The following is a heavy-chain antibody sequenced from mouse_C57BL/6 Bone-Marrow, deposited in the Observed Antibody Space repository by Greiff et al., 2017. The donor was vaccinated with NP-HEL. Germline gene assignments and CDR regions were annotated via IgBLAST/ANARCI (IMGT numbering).Heavy chain of an antibody. CDR3: ARRYRGLYYYAMDY. D-gene: IGHD2-12*01. Sequence: EVKLVESGGGLVKPGGSLKLSCPASGFTFSDYGMHWVRQAPEKGLEWVAYISSGSSTIYYADTVKGRFTISRDNAKNTLFLQMTSLRSEDTAMYYCARRYRGLYYYAMDYWGQGTSVTVSS. CDR2: ISSGSSTI. J-gene: IGHJ4*01. V-gene: IGHV5-17*01. CDR1: GFTFSDYG.